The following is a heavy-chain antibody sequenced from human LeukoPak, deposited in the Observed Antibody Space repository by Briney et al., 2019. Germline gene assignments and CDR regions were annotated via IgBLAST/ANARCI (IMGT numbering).Heavy chain of an antibody. Sequence: ASVKVSCKASGYTFTSYYMHWVRQAPGQGLEWMGIINPSGGSTSYAQKFQGRVTMTRDTSTSTVYMELSRLTSDDTAVYYCARSYTNNGGLPPYWGQGTLVTVSS. CDR2: INPSGGST. V-gene: IGHV1-46*01. D-gene: IGHD4-11*01. J-gene: IGHJ4*02. CDR3: ARSYTNNGGLPPY. CDR1: GYTFTSYY.